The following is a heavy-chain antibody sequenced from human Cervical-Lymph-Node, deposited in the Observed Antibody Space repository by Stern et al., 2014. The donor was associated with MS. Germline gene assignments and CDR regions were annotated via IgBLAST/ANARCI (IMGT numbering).Heavy chain of an antibody. J-gene: IGHJ5*02. V-gene: IGHV1-69*14. Sequence: QDQLVQSGAELKKPWSSVKVSCKASGGTFSRSSISWVRQAPGQGLEWMGGIIPVLGTTNYAQKFQGRVTITADKSTTTVYMALSSLRSEDTAVYYCARDLGVGPSVSWGQGTVVTVSS. CDR2: IIPVLGTT. CDR3: ARDLGVGPSVS. D-gene: IGHD5/OR15-5a*01. CDR1: GGTFSRSS.